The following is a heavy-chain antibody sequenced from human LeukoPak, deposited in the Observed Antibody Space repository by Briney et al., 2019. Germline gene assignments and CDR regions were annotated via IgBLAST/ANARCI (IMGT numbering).Heavy chain of an antibody. CDR1: GFTFSSYA. D-gene: IGHD6-6*01. V-gene: IGHV3-48*01. Sequence: PGGSLRLSCAASGFTFSSYAMNWVRQAPGKGLEWVSYISSSSSTIYYADSVKGRFTISRDNAKNSLYLQMNSLRAEDTAVYYCARDRSSSDWGQGTLVTVSS. CDR2: ISSSSSTI. J-gene: IGHJ4*02. CDR3: ARDRSSSD.